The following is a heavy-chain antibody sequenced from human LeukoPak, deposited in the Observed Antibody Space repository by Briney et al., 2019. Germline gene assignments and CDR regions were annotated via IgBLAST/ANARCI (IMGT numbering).Heavy chain of an antibody. CDR1: GGTFSSYA. V-gene: IGHV1-69*13. CDR2: IIPIFGTA. Sequence: GASVKVSCKASGGTFSSYAISWVRQAPGQGLEWMGGIIPIFGTANYALKFQGRVTITADESTSTAYMELSRLRSDDTAVYYCARDPGIAVAGMRAGPGTTDYWGQGTLVTVSS. J-gene: IGHJ4*02. D-gene: IGHD6-19*01. CDR3: ARDPGIAVAGMRAGPGTTDY.